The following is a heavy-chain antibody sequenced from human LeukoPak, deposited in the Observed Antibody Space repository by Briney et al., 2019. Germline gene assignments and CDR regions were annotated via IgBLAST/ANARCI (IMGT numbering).Heavy chain of an antibody. CDR2: IYYSGNS. J-gene: IGHJ6*03. Sequence: SETLSLTCTVSGGSIRSNYYWGWIRQPPGKGLEWIGSIYYSGNSYYNPSLKSRVTMSIDTSKNQFSLRVNSVTAADTAVYYCATSLFTYYYYMDVWGKGTTVTVSS. V-gene: IGHV4-39*07. CDR1: GGSIRSNYY. CDR3: ATSLFTYYYYMDV.